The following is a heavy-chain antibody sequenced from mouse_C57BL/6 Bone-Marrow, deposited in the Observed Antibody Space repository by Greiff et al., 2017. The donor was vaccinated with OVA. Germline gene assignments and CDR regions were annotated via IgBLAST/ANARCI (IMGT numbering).Heavy chain of an antibody. CDR2: IDPSDGYT. Sequence: QVQLQQPGAELVKPGASVKLSCKASGYTFTSYWMQWVKQRPGQGLEWIGEIDPSDGYTNYNQKFKGKATLTVDTSSSTAYMQLRSLTSEDSAVYYCAYDYGSSPLYFDVWGTGTTVTVSS. CDR3: AYDYGSSPLYFDV. J-gene: IGHJ1*03. V-gene: IGHV1-50*01. D-gene: IGHD1-1*01. CDR1: GYTFTSYW.